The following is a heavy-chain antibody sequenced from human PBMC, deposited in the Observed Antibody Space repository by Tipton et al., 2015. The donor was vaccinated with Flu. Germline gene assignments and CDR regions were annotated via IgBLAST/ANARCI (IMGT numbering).Heavy chain of an antibody. J-gene: IGHJ4*02. Sequence: SLRLSCAASGFTFSSYAMHWVRQAPGKGLEWVAVISYDGSNKYYADSVKGRFTISRDNSKNTLYLQMNSLRAEDTAVYYCARDFRMRWLSQGIAAAIDYWGQGTLVTVSS. CDR1: GFTFSSYA. D-gene: IGHD6-13*01. CDR3: ARDFRMRWLSQGIAAAIDY. CDR2: ISYDGSNK. V-gene: IGHV3-30*01.